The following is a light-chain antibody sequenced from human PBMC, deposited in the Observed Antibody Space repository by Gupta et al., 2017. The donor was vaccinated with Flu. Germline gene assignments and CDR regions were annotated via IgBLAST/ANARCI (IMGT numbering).Light chain of an antibody. CDR1: SGSIAANY. J-gene: IGLJ3*02. Sequence: FILTQPHSVSGSPGQTVTVSCPRSSGSIAANYVQWYQQRPGSAPTTVIYEDNQRPSGVPDRFSGSIDSSSNSASLTISGLKTEDEADYYCQSYDSTNPVVFGGGTKLTVL. CDR3: QSYDSTNPVV. CDR2: EDN. V-gene: IGLV6-57*03.